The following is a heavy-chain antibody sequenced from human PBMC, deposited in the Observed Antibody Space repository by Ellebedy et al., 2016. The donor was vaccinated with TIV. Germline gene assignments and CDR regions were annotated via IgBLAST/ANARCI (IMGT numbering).Heavy chain of an antibody. Sequence: GESLKISCAASGFTFSSYGMHWVRQVPGKGLEWVAVISYDGSNKYYADSVKGRFTISRDNSKNTLYLQMNSLRAEDTAVYYCAPGGGNGAFDYWGQGTLVTVSS. D-gene: IGHD4-23*01. J-gene: IGHJ4*02. CDR3: APGGGNGAFDY. CDR2: ISYDGSNK. CDR1: GFTFSSYG. V-gene: IGHV3-30*03.